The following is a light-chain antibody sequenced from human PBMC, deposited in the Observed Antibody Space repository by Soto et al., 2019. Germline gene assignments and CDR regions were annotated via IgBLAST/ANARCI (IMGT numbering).Light chain of an antibody. Sequence: DIQMTQSPSSLSASVGDSVTITCRASQGLANYLAWYQQRPGKVPKLLIYTASTFQSGVPSRFSGSGSGTDFTLTISSLQPEDVATYYCQNYKSVPFTFGQGTKLEIK. J-gene: IGKJ2*01. CDR3: QNYKSVPFT. CDR2: TAS. V-gene: IGKV1-27*01. CDR1: QGLANY.